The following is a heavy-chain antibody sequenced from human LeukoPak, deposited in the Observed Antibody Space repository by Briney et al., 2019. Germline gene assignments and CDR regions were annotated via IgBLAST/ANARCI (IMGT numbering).Heavy chain of an antibody. CDR1: GFTFSSYA. CDR3: ARGPAYCSGGSCYETHYYFDY. D-gene: IGHD2-15*01. CDR2: ISGSGGST. J-gene: IGHJ4*02. Sequence: PGGSLRLSCAASGFTFSSYAMSWVRQAPGKGLEWVSAISGSGGSTYYADSVKGRFTISRDNSKNTLYLQMGSLRAEDMAVYYCARGPAYCSGGSCYETHYYFDYWGQGTLVTVSS. V-gene: IGHV3-23*01.